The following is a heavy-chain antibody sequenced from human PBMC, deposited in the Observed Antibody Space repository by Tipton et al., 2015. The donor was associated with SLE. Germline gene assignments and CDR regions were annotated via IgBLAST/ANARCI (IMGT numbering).Heavy chain of an antibody. CDR3: ARGPSGSYFRLDY. CDR1: GFTFDDYG. CDR2: INWNSESI. J-gene: IGHJ4*02. V-gene: IGHV3-20*01. D-gene: IGHD1-26*01. Sequence: GSLRLSCAASGFTFDDYGFSWVRQVPGKGLEWVAGINWNSESISFAASVKGRFTISRDNAKNSLNLQMSNLRAEDTALYHCARGPSGSYFRLDYWGLGTLVTVSS.